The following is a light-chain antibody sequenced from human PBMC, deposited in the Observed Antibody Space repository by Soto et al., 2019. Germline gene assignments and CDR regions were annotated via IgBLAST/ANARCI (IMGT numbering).Light chain of an antibody. Sequence: QSVLTQPASVSGPPGQSFTISCTGSSSDIGRHDYVSWYQHHPGKVPKVIIYEVIHRPSGVSNRFSGFKSGNTASLTISGLQAADEADYYCSSYSSGSTLLLFGGGTKLTVL. CDR1: SSDIGRHDY. V-gene: IGLV2-14*01. J-gene: IGLJ2*01. CDR2: EVI. CDR3: SSYSSGSTLLL.